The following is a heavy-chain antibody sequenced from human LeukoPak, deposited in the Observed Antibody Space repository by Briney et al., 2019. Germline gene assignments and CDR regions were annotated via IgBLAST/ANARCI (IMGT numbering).Heavy chain of an antibody. CDR3: ARGDTYYYYYYMDV. CDR2: INPNSGGT. V-gene: IGHV1-2*02. Sequence: ASVKVSCKASGYTFTGYYMHWVRQAPGQGLEWMGWINPNSGGTNYAQKFQGRVTMTRDTSISTAYMELSRLRSDDTAVYYCARGDTYYYYYYMDVWGKGTTVTVSS. J-gene: IGHJ6*03. CDR1: GYTFTGYY.